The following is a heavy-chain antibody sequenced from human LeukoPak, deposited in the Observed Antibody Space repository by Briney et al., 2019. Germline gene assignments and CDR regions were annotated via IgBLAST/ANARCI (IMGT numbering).Heavy chain of an antibody. J-gene: IGHJ6*02. D-gene: IGHD3-16*01. V-gene: IGHV3-7*03. Sequence: AGRSLRLSCAASGFTFSSYAMHWVRQAPGKGLEWVASINHNGNVNYYVDSVKGRFTISRDNAKNSLYLQMSNLRAEDTAVYFCARGGGLDVWGQGATVTVSS. CDR3: ARGGGLDV. CDR1: GFTFSSYA. CDR2: INHNGNVN.